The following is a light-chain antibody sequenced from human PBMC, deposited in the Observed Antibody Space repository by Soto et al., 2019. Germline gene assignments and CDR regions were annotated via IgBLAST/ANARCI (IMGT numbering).Light chain of an antibody. CDR1: NIGSKN. CDR2: RDS. J-gene: IGLJ2*01. Sequence: SYELTQPLSVSVALGQTARITCGGNNIGSKNVHWYQQKPGQAPVLVIYRDSNRPSGIPERFSGSNSGNTATLTISRAQAGEEVDYYFQVWNRSTYVVFGGGPKVTVL. V-gene: IGLV3-9*01. CDR3: QVWNRSTYVV.